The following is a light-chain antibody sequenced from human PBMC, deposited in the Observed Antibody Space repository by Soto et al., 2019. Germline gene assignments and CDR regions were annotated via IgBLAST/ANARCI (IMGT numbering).Light chain of an antibody. Sequence: DIQMTQSPSTLSASVGDRVTITCRASQSINTWLAWYQQKPGKAPKRLIYRASTLESGVPSRFSGSGSGTEFTLTISSLQPDDFSTSYCQHYNTYSGTFGPGTKMDI. CDR3: QHYNTYSGT. CDR2: RAS. CDR1: QSINTW. J-gene: IGKJ3*01. V-gene: IGKV1-5*03.